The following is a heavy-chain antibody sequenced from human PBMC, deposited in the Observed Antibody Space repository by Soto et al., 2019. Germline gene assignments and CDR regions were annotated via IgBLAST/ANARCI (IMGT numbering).Heavy chain of an antibody. Sequence: QVQLVESGGGVVQPGRSLRLSCAASGFMFNAYGMHWVRQAPGKGLEWVAVISFDGNNQFYAESVKGRFSISRDNSKNTVYLEMLSLRPEDTAVFYCVKAGTIAGTGTTPRAFDVWGQGTMVTVSS. J-gene: IGHJ3*01. CDR2: ISFDGNNQ. D-gene: IGHD6-13*01. CDR1: GFMFNAYG. CDR3: VKAGTIAGTGTTPRAFDV. V-gene: IGHV3-30*18.